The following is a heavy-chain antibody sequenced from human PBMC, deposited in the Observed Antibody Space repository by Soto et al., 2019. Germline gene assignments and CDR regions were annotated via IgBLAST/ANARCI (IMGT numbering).Heavy chain of an antibody. V-gene: IGHV3-23*01. Sequence: GGSLRLSCAVSGFTFTDHAMTWVRQAPGKGLEWVSTTSNNGDRTFYADSVKGRFTVSTDRTNNTLYLQMNSLRADDTAVYFCARPPLYSNGGYFDSWGQGTLVTASS. CDR3: ARPPLYSNGGYFDS. J-gene: IGHJ4*02. CDR1: GFTFTDHA. CDR2: TSNNGDRT. D-gene: IGHD6-19*01.